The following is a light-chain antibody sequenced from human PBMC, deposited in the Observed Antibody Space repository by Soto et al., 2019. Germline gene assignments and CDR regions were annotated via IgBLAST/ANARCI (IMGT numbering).Light chain of an antibody. V-gene: IGKV1-39*01. J-gene: IGKJ5*01. CDR1: QSISNY. Sequence: DILMTQSPSSLSLSLGDRVTITCRASQSISNYLNWYQQKPGKAPNLLIYAASTLQSGVPSRFSGGGSGTDFNLTISSLQTEDFATYYCQQSYNIPRTFGQGTRLEIK. CDR3: QQSYNIPRT. CDR2: AAS.